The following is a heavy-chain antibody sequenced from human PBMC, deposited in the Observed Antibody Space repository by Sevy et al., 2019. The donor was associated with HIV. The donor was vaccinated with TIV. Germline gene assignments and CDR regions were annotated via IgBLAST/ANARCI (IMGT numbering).Heavy chain of an antibody. V-gene: IGHV1-18*01. D-gene: IGHD3-10*01. CDR1: GYTFTSYG. J-gene: IGHJ6*02. CDR2: ISAYNGNT. CDR3: ARDSYGSGSSLEYYYYGMDV. Sequence: ASVKVSCKASGYTFTSYGTSWVRQAPGQGLEWMGWISAYNGNTNYAQKLQGRVTMTTDTSTSTAYMELRSLRSDDTALYYCARDSYGSGSSLEYYYYGMDVWGQGTTVTVSS.